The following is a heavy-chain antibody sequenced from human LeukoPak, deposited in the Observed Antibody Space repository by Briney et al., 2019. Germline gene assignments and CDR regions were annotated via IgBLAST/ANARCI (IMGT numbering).Heavy chain of an antibody. CDR2: INPSSGST. Sequence: ASVKVSCKASGSTFTRYYIQWVRQAPGQGLDWMGMINPSSGSTRFAQMFQDRVTMTRDTSTSAVYMELSSLTSEDTAMYYCARTYGSSWSYCDSWGQGTLVTVSS. J-gene: IGHJ4*02. D-gene: IGHD6-13*01. CDR1: GSTFTRYY. CDR3: ARTYGSSWSYCDS. V-gene: IGHV1-46*01.